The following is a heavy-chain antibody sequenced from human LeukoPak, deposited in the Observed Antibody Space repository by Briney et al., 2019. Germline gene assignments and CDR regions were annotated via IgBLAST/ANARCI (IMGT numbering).Heavy chain of an antibody. J-gene: IGHJ3*02. CDR1: GYTFTSYG. CDR2: ISAYNGNT. Sequence: ASVKVSCKASGYTFTSYGISWVRQAPGQGLEWMGWISAYNGNTNYAQKLQGRVTMITDTSTSTAYMDLRSLRSDDTAVYYCARDSGSGWSHDAFDIWGQGTMVTVSS. V-gene: IGHV1-18*01. CDR3: ARDSGSGWSHDAFDI. D-gene: IGHD6-19*01.